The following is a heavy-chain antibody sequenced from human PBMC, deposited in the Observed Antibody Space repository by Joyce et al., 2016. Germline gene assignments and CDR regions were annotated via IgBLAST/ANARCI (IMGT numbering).Heavy chain of an antibody. CDR1: GGSFSGYY. J-gene: IGHJ4*02. V-gene: IGHV4-34*01. D-gene: IGHD5-12*01. CDR2: ISHTGIT. CDR3: VRGRSPRRVATALGRTGGYIDY. Sequence: QVQLQQWGAGLLKPSESLSLTCAVYGGSFSGYYWSWIRQPPGKGLEWIGDISHTGITKYNPSLKSRVTISVDTSKNQFSLNLNSVTAADTAVYYCVRGRSPRRVATALGRTGGYIDYWGQGSLVTVSS.